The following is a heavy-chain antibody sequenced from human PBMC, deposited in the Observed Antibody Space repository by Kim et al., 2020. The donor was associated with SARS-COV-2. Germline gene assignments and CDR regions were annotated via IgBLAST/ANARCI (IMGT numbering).Heavy chain of an antibody. Sequence: GGSLRLSCASSGFNVRTTDLSWVRQAPGKGLEWVSLFYSDGGTFYDDSAMGSFTLSKDNSKDNMYLEMNSLLAEDTAVDFCWGAVCYARCGHCFDFPFD. CDR1: GFNVRTTD. J-gene: IGHJ4*01. V-gene: IGHV3-66*01. D-gene: IGHD2-2*01. CDR3: WGAVCYARCGHCFDFPFD. CDR2: FYSDGGT.